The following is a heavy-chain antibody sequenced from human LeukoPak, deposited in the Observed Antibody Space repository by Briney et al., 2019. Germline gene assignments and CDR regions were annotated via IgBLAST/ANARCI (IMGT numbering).Heavy chain of an antibody. J-gene: IGHJ4*02. Sequence: ASVKVTCKASGYTFTSYGISWVRQAPGQGLEWMGWISAYNGNTNYAQKFQGRVTITADESTSTAYMELSSLRSEDTAVYYCARGITGTRDYWGQGTLVTVSS. CDR3: ARGITGTRDY. CDR1: GYTFTSYG. V-gene: IGHV1-18*01. D-gene: IGHD1-7*01. CDR2: ISAYNGNT.